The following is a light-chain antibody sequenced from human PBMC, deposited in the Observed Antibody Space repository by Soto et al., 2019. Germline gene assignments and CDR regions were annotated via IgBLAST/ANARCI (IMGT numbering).Light chain of an antibody. J-gene: IGKJ1*01. CDR2: KAS. V-gene: IGKV1-5*03. Sequence: DIQMTHSPSSVSASVGDRVTVTCRASQGIGSWLAWYQKKPGKAPRLLIYKASSLASGVPSRFSGSGSGTEFTLTISSLQPDDFATYYCQQYKTFGQGTKVDI. CDR3: QQYKT. CDR1: QGIGSW.